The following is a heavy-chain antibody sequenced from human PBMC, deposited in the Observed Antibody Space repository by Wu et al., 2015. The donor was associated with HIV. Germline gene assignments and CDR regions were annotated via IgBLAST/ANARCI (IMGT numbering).Heavy chain of an antibody. CDR2: IIPIFSTA. Sequence: QVQLVQSGAEVKKPGSSVKVSCKASGGTFSNYAISWVRQAPGQGLEWMGGIIPIFSTANYAQKFQGRVTITADESTKTAYMELSSLGSEDTAVYYCASQTGYSSSWYGTGENFQYWGQGTLVTVSS. CDR1: GGTFSNYA. J-gene: IGHJ1*01. CDR3: ASQTGYSSSWYGTGENFQY. D-gene: IGHD6-13*01. V-gene: IGHV1-69*12.